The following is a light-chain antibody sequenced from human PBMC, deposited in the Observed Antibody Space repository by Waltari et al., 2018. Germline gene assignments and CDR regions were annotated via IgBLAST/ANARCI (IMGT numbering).Light chain of an antibody. CDR2: AAS. V-gene: IGKV1-39*01. Sequence: DIQMTQSPSSLSASVGDRVTITCRTSQSISNFLNWYQQKSGKAPKLLIYAASSLQSGVSSRFSGSGSGTEFTLTINNLQPEDFATYYCQQSLNTPPTFGQGSRLDIK. J-gene: IGKJ5*01. CDR3: QQSLNTPPT. CDR1: QSISNF.